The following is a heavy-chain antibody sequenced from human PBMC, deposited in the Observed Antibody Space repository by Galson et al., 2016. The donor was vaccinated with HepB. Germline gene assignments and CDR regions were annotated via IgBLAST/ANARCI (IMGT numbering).Heavy chain of an antibody. CDR1: GVTVSSNY. J-gene: IGHJ6*02. Sequence: RLSCAASGVTVSSNYMTWIRQAPGKGLEWVSVIFSGGYTYYSDSVKGRFTTSRDNSKNMVYLQMNGLRVEDTAKYYCAKLRDGYAWGAFDIWVLGTTVSVSS. D-gene: IGHD3-16*01. CDR2: IFSGGYT. CDR3: AKLRDGYAWGAFDI. V-gene: IGHV3-53*01.